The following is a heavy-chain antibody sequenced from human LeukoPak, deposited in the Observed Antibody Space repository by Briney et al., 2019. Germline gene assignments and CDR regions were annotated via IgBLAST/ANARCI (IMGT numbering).Heavy chain of an antibody. CDR1: GGSVSSGSYY. V-gene: IGHV4-61*01. CDR2: IYYSGST. D-gene: IGHD1-26*01. CDR3: ARAPTTGWFDP. Sequence: SETLSLTCTVSGGSVSSGSYYWSWIRQPPGKGLEWIGYIYYSGSTNYNPSLKSRVTISVDTSKNQFSLKLSSVTAADTAVCYCARAPTTGWFDPWGQGTLVTVSS. J-gene: IGHJ5*02.